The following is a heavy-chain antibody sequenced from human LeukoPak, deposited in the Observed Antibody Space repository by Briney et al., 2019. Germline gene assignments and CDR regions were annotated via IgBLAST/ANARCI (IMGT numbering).Heavy chain of an antibody. J-gene: IGHJ6*03. CDR1: GFTFSSYG. V-gene: IGHV3-23*01. CDR3: AKGHVPVTTYYYVDV. CDR2: ISGSGGST. D-gene: IGHD4-17*01. Sequence: GGSLRLSCAASGFTFSSYGMGWVRQAPGKGLEWVSAISGSGGSTYYADSVKGRFTISRDNSKNTLYLQMNSLRAEDTAVYYCAKGHVPVTTYYYVDVWGKGTTVTISS.